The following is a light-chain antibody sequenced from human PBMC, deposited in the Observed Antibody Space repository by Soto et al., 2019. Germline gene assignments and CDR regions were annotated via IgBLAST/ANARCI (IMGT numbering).Light chain of an antibody. V-gene: IGLV2-14*01. CDR2: EVS. CDR3: SSYTSSSTLV. CDR1: SSVVGGYNY. J-gene: IGLJ1*01. Sequence: QSVLTQPASVSGSPGQSITISCTGTSSVVGGYNYVSWYQHHPGKAPKLMIYEVSNRPSGVSNRFSGSKSGNTASLTISGLQAEDDADYYCSSYTSSSTLVFGTRSKVTVL.